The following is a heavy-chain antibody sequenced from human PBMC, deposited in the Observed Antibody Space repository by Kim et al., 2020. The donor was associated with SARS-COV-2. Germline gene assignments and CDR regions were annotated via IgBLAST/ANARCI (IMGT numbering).Heavy chain of an antibody. J-gene: IGHJ4*02. CDR3: ARGPRDY. CDR2: NTGHP. Sequence: NTGHPTYAQGFTGRFVFSVDTSVSTAYLQISSLKAEDTAVYYCARGPRDYWGQGTLVTVSS. V-gene: IGHV7-4-1*02.